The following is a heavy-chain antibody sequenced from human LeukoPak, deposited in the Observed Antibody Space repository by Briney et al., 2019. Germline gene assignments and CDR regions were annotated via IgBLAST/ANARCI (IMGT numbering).Heavy chain of an antibody. D-gene: IGHD3-16*02. Sequence: SETLSLTCIVSGGSIGSSSYFWGWIRQPPGKGLEWIGSMYYSGSTYYNPSLKRRVTISVDTSKNLFSLKLSSVTATDTAVYYCATTIRGIISWFDPWGQGTLVTVSS. V-gene: IGHV4-39*01. J-gene: IGHJ5*02. CDR3: ATTIRGIISWFDP. CDR2: MYYSGST. CDR1: GGSIGSSSYF.